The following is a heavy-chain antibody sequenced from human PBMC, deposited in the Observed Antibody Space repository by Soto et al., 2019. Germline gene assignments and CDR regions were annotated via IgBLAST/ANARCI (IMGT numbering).Heavy chain of an antibody. D-gene: IGHD6-19*01. V-gene: IGHV4-59*01. J-gene: IGHJ6*02. CDR2: IYYSGST. CDR1: GGSISTYY. Sequence: QVQLHESGPGLVKPSETLSLTCTVSGGSISTYYWSWIRQPPGKGLEWIGYIYYSGSTSYNPSLKSRVTISVDTSKNQSSLKLRSVTAADTAVYYCASDRSSGWDQGYGMDVWGQGTTVTVSS. CDR3: ASDRSSGWDQGYGMDV.